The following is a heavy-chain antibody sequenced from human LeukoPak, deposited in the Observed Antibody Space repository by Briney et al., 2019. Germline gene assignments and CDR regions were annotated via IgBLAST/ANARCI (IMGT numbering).Heavy chain of an antibody. CDR1: GLTFSTNA. Sequence: LPGGSLRLPCAASGLTFSTNAMSWVRQAPGKGLEWVSAVSGSGFDTYYAGSVKGRFTISRDNSKSTLYLQMNSLRAEDTAVYFCAKELIIQPTGTVAFDVWGQGTIVTVSS. CDR3: AKELIIQPTGTVAFDV. V-gene: IGHV3-23*01. CDR2: VSGSGFDT. D-gene: IGHD1-1*01. J-gene: IGHJ3*01.